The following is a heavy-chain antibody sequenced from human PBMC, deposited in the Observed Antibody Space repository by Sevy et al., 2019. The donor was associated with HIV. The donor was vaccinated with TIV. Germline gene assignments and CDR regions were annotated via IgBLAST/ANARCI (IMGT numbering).Heavy chain of an antibody. CDR1: GFIFRTYG. CDR2: ILYDGVSA. CDR3: AKDTGFSGWYYFDS. J-gene: IGHJ4*02. Sequence: GGSLRLSCAASGFIFRTYGMHWVRQAPGKGLEWVADILYDGVSAYYADSVKGRFTVSRDNSKNTLYLEMHSLRPEDTTVSYSAKDTGFSGWYYFDSWGQGTQVTVSS. D-gene: IGHD5-12*01. V-gene: IGHV3-30*18.